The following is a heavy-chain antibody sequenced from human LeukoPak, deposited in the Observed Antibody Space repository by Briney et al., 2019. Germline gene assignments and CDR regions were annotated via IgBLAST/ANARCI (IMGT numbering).Heavy chain of an antibody. CDR2: ISGRGGST. CDR1: GFTFSNCG. V-gene: IGHV3-23*01. CDR3: AKDLFGYGDYVSLDY. J-gene: IGHJ4*02. Sequence: GGSLRLSCAASGFTFSNCGMSWVRQAPGKGLEWVSAISGRGGSTYYANSVKSRFTISRDNSKNTLYLQMNSLRAEDTAVYYCAKDLFGYGDYVSLDYWGQGTLVTVSS. D-gene: IGHD4-17*01.